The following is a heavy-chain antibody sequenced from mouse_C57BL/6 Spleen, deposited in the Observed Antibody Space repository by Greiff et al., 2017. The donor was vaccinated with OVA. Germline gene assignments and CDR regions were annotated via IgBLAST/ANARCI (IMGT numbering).Heavy chain of an antibody. CDR1: GYTFPSYW. Sequence: QVQLKQSGAELAKPGASVQLSCKASGYTFPSYWMHWVKQRPGQGLEWIGYINPSSGYTKYNQKFKDKATLTADKSSSTAYMQLSSLTYEDSSVYYCARLSSSSFAYWGQGTLVTVSA. CDR3: ARLSSSSFAY. V-gene: IGHV1-7*01. CDR2: INPSSGYT. D-gene: IGHD1-3*01. J-gene: IGHJ3*01.